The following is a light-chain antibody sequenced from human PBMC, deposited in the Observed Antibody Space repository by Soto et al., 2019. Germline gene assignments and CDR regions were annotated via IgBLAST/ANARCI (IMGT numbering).Light chain of an antibody. CDR3: QQLNSYPFT. J-gene: IGKJ4*01. V-gene: IGKV1-9*01. CDR1: QGISSY. CDR2: AAS. Sequence: IQLTQSPSSLSASVGDRVTITCRASQGISSYLAWYQQKPGKAPKLLIYAASTLQSGVPSRFGGSGSGTDFTLTISSLQPEDFATYYCQQLNSYPFTFGGGTKVEIK.